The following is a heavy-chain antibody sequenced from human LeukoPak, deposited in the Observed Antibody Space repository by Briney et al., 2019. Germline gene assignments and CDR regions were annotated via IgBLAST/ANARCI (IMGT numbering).Heavy chain of an antibody. D-gene: IGHD3-3*01. CDR3: AKNPRITIFGVATFDY. J-gene: IGHJ4*02. Sequence: GGSLRLSCAASGVTFSSYAMSWVRQAPGKGLEWVSAISGSGGSTYYADSVKGRFTISRDNSKNTLYLQMNSLRAEDTAVYYCAKNPRITIFGVATFDYWGQGTLVTVSS. CDR1: GVTFSSYA. V-gene: IGHV3-23*01. CDR2: ISGSGGST.